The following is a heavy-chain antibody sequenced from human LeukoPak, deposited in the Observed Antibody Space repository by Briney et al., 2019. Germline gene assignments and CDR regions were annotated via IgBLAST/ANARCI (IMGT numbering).Heavy chain of an antibody. D-gene: IGHD3-16*02. Sequence: AGGSLRLSCAASGFTLSSYLMHWVRQAPGKGLVWVSRIENDGSTTTYADSVKGRFTISRDNAKNTLYLQMNSLRAEDTAVYYCVRGGYSAGFDIWGQRRMVTVSS. CDR1: GFTLSSYL. J-gene: IGHJ3*02. CDR2: IENDGSTT. CDR3: VRGGYSAGFDI. V-gene: IGHV3-74*01.